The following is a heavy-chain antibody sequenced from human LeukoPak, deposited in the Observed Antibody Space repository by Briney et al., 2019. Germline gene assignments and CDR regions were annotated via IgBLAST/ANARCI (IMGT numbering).Heavy chain of an antibody. D-gene: IGHD6-19*01. CDR1: GGSISSYY. V-gene: IGHV4-59*08. Sequence: SETLSLTCTVSGGSISSYYWSWIRQPPGKGLEWIGYIYYSGSTNYNPSLKSRVTISVDTSKNHFSLKVSSVTAADTAVYYCARTETYSSGWNDAFFDYWGQGTLVTVSS. CDR3: ARTETYSSGWNDAFFDY. J-gene: IGHJ4*02. CDR2: IYYSGST.